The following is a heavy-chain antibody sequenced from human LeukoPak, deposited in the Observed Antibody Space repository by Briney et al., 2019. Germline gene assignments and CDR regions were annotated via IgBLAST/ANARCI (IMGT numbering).Heavy chain of an antibody. CDR1: GYTVTSYY. D-gene: IGHD3-22*01. V-gene: IGHV1-18*04. CDR2: ISAYNGNT. CDR3: ARENYYDSSGYSLDY. J-gene: IGHJ4*02. Sequence: ASVKVSCTASGYTVTSYYMHWVRQAPGQGLEWMGWISAYNGNTNYAQKLQGRVTMTTDTSTSTAYMELRSLRSDDTAVYYCARENYYDSSGYSLDYWGQGTLVTVSS.